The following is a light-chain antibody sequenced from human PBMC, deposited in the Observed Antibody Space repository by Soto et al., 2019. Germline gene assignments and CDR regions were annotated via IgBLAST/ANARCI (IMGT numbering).Light chain of an antibody. V-gene: IGLV2-14*01. CDR3: SSYTSRSTLEV. CDR2: EVN. CDR1: SSDIGGYKF. J-gene: IGLJ3*02. Sequence: QSVLTQPASVSGSPGQSITISCTGTSSDIGGYKFVSWYQQHPGKAPKLLIYEVNNRPSGVSHRFSGSKSGNTASLTISGLQAEDEADYYCSSYTSRSTLEVFGGGTKLTVL.